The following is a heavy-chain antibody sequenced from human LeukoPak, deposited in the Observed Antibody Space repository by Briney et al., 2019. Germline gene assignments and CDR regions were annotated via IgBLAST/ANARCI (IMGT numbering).Heavy chain of an antibody. Sequence: SETLSLTCAVYGGSFSGYYWSWIRQPPGKGLEWIGEINHSGSTNYNPSLKSRVTISVDTSKNQFSLKLSSVTAADTAMYYCARARSGYYYDSSGYLYFDYWGQGTLVTVSS. V-gene: IGHV4-34*01. J-gene: IGHJ4*02. CDR1: GGSFSGYY. D-gene: IGHD3-22*01. CDR3: ARARSGYYYDSSGYLYFDY. CDR2: INHSGST.